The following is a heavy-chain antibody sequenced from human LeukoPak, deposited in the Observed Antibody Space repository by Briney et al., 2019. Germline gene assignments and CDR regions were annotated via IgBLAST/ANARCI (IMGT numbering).Heavy chain of an antibody. CDR2: IWYDGSNK. CDR3: ARTWGVAFDY. J-gene: IGHJ4*02. CDR1: GLTFSSYG. V-gene: IGHV3-33*03. Sequence: PGGSLRLSCAASGLTFSSYGMHWVRQAPGKGLEWVAVIWYDGSNKYYADSVKGRFTISRDNAKNSLYLQMNSLRAEDTAVYYCARTWGVAFDYWGQGTLVTVSS. D-gene: IGHD2-15*01.